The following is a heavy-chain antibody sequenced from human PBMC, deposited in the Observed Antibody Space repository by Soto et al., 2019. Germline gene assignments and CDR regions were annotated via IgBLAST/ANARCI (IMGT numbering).Heavy chain of an antibody. CDR2: IWFDGSNE. CDR1: QCTFRNYG. V-gene: IGHV3-33*01. CDR3: ARANNGITGSMDAGFDI. J-gene: IGHJ3*02. Sequence: PGGSLRLSCVASQCTFRNYGMNWVRQAPGNGLEWVAVIWFDGSNEFYAGSVKGRFTVSRDNSKNTLFLQMSSLRAEDTALYFCARANNGITGSMDAGFDIWGQGTMVTVSS. D-gene: IGHD1-20*01.